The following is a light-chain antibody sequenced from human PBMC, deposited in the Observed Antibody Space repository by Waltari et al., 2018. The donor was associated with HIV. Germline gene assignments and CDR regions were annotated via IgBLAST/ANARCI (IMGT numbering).Light chain of an antibody. CDR3: CSYAGGGTVV. Sequence: QSALTQPASVSGSPGRSITISCTGTSRDIGSYNIVSWYQRHPCKALKVVIYEVTKRPSGISNRVSGSKSGNTASLTISGLQAEDEADYYCCSYAGGGTVVFGGGTTLTVL. CDR2: EVT. CDR1: SRDIGSYNI. J-gene: IGLJ2*01. V-gene: IGLV2-23*02.